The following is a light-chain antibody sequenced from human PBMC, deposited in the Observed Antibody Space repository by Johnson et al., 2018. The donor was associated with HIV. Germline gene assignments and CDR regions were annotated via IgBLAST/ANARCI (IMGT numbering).Light chain of an antibody. CDR3: GTWDSSRSSGLYV. V-gene: IGLV1-51*02. CDR1: TSNIESNC. J-gene: IGLJ1*01. Sequence: QSVLTQPPSVSAAPGQKVTISCYGGTSNIESNCVSWYQLLPGTAPKVLIYENNKRPSGIPDRFSGSKSGTSATLGIPGLQTGDEADYYCGTWDSSRSSGLYVFGTGTEVTVL. CDR2: ENN.